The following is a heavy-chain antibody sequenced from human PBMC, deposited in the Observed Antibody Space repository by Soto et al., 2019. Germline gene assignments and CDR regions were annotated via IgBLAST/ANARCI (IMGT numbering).Heavy chain of an antibody. V-gene: IGHV1-69*02. CDR3: AGRRGGSYSRTEYFQH. CDR1: GGTFSSYT. CDR2: IIPILGIA. J-gene: IGHJ1*01. Sequence: QVQLVQSGAEVKKPGSSVKVSCKASGGTFSSYTISWVRQAPGQGLEWMGRIIPILGIANYAQKFQGRVTITXXKXTXXAYMELSSLRSEDTAVYYCAGRRGGSYSRTEYFQHWGQGTLVTVSS. D-gene: IGHD1-26*01.